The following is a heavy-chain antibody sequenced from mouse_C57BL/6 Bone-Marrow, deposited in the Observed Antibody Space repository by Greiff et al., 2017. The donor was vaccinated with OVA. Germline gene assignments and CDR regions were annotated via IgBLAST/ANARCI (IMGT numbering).Heavy chain of an antibody. J-gene: IGHJ4*01. V-gene: IGHV1-75*01. Sequence: VKLMESGPELVKPGASVKISCKASGYTFTDYYINWVKQRPGQGLEWIGWIFPGSGSPYYNAKFKGKDTLTVDKSSSTAYMLLSSLTSEDSAVYCCARAGYYGSSPYAMDYWGQGTSVTVSS. CDR2: IFPGSGSP. D-gene: IGHD1-1*01. CDR3: ARAGYYGSSPYAMDY. CDR1: GYTFTDYY.